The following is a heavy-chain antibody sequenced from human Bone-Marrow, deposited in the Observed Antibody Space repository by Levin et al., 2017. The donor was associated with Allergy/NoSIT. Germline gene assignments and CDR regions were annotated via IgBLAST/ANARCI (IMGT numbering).Heavy chain of an antibody. CDR3: ANGEEQRQGQIPEDF. Sequence: ETLSLTCEASGFTFSNYAMSWVRQAPGKGLEWVSTISGTAYSTYYANSVKGRFTISRDNSKNTLYLQMNSLRAEDTAVYYCANGEEQRQGQIPEDFWGQGTLVTVSS. CDR1: GFTFSNYA. CDR2: ISGTAYST. J-gene: IGHJ1*01. D-gene: IGHD6-25*01. V-gene: IGHV3-23*05.